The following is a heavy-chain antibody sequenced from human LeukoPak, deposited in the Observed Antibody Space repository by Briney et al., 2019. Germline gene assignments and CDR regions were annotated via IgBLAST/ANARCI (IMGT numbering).Heavy chain of an antibody. CDR2: ISGSGGST. CDR3: AKYTIFGVVIYYYYYMDV. D-gene: IGHD3-3*01. J-gene: IGHJ6*03. CDR1: GFTFSSYA. Sequence: GGSLRLSCAASGFTFSSYAMSWVRQAPGKGLERVSAISGSGGSTYYADSVRGRFTISRDNSKNTLYLQMNSLRAEDTAVYYCAKYTIFGVVIYYYYYMDVWGKGTTVTVSS. V-gene: IGHV3-23*01.